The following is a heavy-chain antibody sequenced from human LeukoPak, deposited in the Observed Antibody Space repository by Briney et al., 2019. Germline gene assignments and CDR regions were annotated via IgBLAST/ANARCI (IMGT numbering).Heavy chain of an antibody. D-gene: IGHD3-22*01. CDR2: ISGSGGST. CDR3: AKDLGVTMIVVVPDAFDI. J-gene: IGHJ3*02. V-gene: IGHV3-23*01. CDR1: GFTFSSYA. Sequence: GGSLRLSCAASGFTFSSYAMSWVRQAPGKGLEWVSAISGSGGSTYYADSVKGRFTISRDKSKNTLYLQMNSLRAEDTAVYYCAKDLGVTMIVVVPDAFDIWGQGTMVTVSS.